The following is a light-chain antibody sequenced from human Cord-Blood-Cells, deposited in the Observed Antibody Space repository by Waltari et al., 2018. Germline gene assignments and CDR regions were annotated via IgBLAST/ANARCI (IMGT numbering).Light chain of an antibody. Sequence: DIQMTQSPSTLSASVGDRVTINCRASQSISSWLAWYQQKPGKAPKLLIYKASSLESWVPSRFSGSGSGTEFTLTISSLQPDDFATDYCQQYNSYPYTFGQGTKLEIK. CDR3: QQYNSYPYT. CDR2: KAS. CDR1: QSISSW. V-gene: IGKV1-5*03. J-gene: IGKJ2*01.